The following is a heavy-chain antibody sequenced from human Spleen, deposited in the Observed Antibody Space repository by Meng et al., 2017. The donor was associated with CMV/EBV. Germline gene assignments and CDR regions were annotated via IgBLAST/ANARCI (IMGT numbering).Heavy chain of an antibody. CDR3: AKDLAPSGIVGATSPDY. V-gene: IGHV3-74*03. CDR2: INNDGIST. CDR1: GFTFSRFW. D-gene: IGHD1-26*01. Sequence: GGSLRLSCAASGFTFSRFWMHWVRQVPGKGLVWVSRINNDGISTTYADSVKGRFTISRDNAKNTLYLQMNSLRAEDTAAYYCAKDLAPSGIVGATSPDYWGQGTLVTVSS. J-gene: IGHJ4*02.